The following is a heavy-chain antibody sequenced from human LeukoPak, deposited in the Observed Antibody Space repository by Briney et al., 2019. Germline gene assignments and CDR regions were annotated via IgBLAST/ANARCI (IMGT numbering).Heavy chain of an antibody. CDR2: ISYDGSNK. V-gene: IGHV3-30-3*01. D-gene: IGHD6-13*01. Sequence: GRSLRLSCAAPGFTFSSYAMHWVRQAPGKGLEWVAVISYDGSNKYYADSVKGRFTISRDNSKNTLYLQMNSLRAEDTAVYYCARDSFLVAAAGTGNLDYWGQGTLVTVSS. J-gene: IGHJ4*02. CDR1: GFTFSSYA. CDR3: ARDSFLVAAAGTGNLDY.